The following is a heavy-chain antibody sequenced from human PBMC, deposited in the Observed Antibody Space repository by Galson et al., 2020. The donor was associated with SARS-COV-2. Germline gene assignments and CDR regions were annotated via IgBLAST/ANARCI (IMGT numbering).Heavy chain of an antibody. J-gene: IGHJ6*02. CDR2: ISYDGSNK. CDR3: AREETDYGDFYYFGLDV. V-gene: IGHV3-30*04. D-gene: IGHD4-17*01. Sequence: GGSLRLSCAASGFAFSASTMHWVRQAPGKGLEWAAAISYDGSNKYYTDSVTGRFTISRDNSKNTLYLQMNNLIPEDTALYYCAREETDYGDFYYFGLDVWGQGTTVTVSS. CDR1: GFAFSAST.